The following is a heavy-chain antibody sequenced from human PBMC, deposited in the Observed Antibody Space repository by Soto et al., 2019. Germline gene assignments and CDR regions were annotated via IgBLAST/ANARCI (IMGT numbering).Heavy chain of an antibody. CDR3: ARYCYSGSGSGFSGSEPLHHVMDG. D-gene: IGHD2-15*01. V-gene: IGHV3-48*02. J-gene: IGHJ6*02. Sequence: GGSLRLSCAASGFTFSVYNMIWVRQAPGKGLEWVSYITSSSSNIYYADSVKGRFTISRDNAKNSLYLHMNSLTDEDTAVYYCARYCYSGSGSGFSGSEPLHHVMDGWGQGTTVTVSS. CDR2: ITSSSSNI. CDR1: GFTFSVYN.